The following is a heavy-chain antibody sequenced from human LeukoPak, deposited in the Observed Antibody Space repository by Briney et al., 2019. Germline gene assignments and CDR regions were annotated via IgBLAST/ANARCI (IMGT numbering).Heavy chain of an antibody. J-gene: IGHJ4*02. CDR2: IYGDDNT. Sequence: PGGSLRLSCAASGFTVSSNYTSWVRQAPGKGLEWVSVIYGDDNTYYADSVKGRFTVSRDDSKNTLYLHMNSLRAEDTAVYYCARDGYSTGWYNFDYWGQGTLVTVSS. D-gene: IGHD6-19*01. CDR1: GFTVSSNY. V-gene: IGHV3-53*01. CDR3: ARDGYSTGWYNFDY.